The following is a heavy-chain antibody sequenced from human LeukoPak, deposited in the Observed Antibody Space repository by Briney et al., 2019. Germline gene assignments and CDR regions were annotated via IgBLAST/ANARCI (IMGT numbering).Heavy chain of an antibody. CDR2: INHSGST. CDR3: ARVSGSSWPYYFDY. V-gene: IGHV4-34*01. D-gene: IGHD6-13*01. J-gene: IGHJ4*02. Sequence: SETLSLTCAVYGGSFSGYYWSWIRQPPGKGLEWIGEINHSGSTNYNPSLKSRVTISVDTSKNQFSLNLSSVTAADTALYYCARVSGSSWPYYFDYWGQGTLVTVSS. CDR1: GGSFSGYY.